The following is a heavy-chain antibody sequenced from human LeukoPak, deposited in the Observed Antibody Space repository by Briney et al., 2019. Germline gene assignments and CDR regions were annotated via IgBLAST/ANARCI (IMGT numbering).Heavy chain of an antibody. D-gene: IGHD3/OR15-3a*01. CDR2: VSYDDSDR. CDR3: ARLDHGGAFDI. CDR1: GFTFSKYG. V-gene: IGHV3-30-3*01. Sequence: GGSLRLSCAASGFTFSKYGMHWVRQAPGRGLEWVALVSYDDSDRDYADSVKGRFTISRDNSKNMVYLQMNNLRPEATAIYYCARLDHGGAFDIWGQGTMVTVSS. J-gene: IGHJ3*02.